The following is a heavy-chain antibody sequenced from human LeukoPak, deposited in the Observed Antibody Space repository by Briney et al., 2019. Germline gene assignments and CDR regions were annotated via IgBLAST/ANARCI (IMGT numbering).Heavy chain of an antibody. D-gene: IGHD3-10*01. CDR3: ARDITNAFDI. V-gene: IGHV4-38-2*02. CDR1: GYSISSGYY. J-gene: IGHJ3*02. CDR2: IYHSGST. Sequence: SETLSLTCSVSGYSISSGYYWGWIRQPPGKGLEWIGSIYHSGSTYYNPSLKSRVIISVDASKNLFSLKLSSVTAADTAVYYCARDITNAFDIWGQGTMVTVSS.